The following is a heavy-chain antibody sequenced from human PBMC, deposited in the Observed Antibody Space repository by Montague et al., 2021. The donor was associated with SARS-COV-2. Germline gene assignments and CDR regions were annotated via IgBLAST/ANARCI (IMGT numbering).Heavy chain of an antibody. D-gene: IGHD3-16*01. CDR3: ARDEASDYPDAFDL. CDR1: GFEFSRYW. J-gene: IGHJ3*01. Sequence: SLRLSCAASGFEFSRYWIHWVRQVPGKGLVWLSSIKNDGRTTGYSDSVKGRFTISRDNAKNTVYLRINSVTVEDTALYYCARDEASDYPDAFDLWGQGTLVTVSS. CDR2: IKNDGRTT. V-gene: IGHV3-74*01.